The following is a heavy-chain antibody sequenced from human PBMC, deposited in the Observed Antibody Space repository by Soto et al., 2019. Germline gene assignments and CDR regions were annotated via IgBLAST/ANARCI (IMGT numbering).Heavy chain of an antibody. Sequence: PGGSLRLSCAASGFTFSNFAMSWVRQAPGKGLEWVSGISGSGDNKDHADSVKGRFTISRDNAKKSLYLPMNSLRAEDTAVYYFARDPGIAAAGDEPYYLDYWGQGTLVTVSS. D-gene: IGHD6-13*01. J-gene: IGHJ4*02. CDR3: ARDPGIAAAGDEPYYLDY. CDR2: ISGSGDNK. V-gene: IGHV3-21*01. CDR1: GFTFSNFA.